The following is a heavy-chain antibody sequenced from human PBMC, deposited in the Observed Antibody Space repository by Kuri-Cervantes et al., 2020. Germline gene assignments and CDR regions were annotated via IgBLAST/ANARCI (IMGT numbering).Heavy chain of an antibody. CDR1: GGTFSSYA. D-gene: IGHD3-10*01. CDR2: IIPIFGTA. J-gene: IGHJ2*01. Sequence: SVKVSCKASGGTFSSYAISWVRQAPGQGLEWMGGIIPIFGTANYAQKFQGRVTITADKSTSTAYMELRSLRSDDAAVYYCARDTLGTDLTYRYFDLWGRGSLVTVSS. V-gene: IGHV1-69*06. CDR3: ARDTLGTDLTYRYFDL.